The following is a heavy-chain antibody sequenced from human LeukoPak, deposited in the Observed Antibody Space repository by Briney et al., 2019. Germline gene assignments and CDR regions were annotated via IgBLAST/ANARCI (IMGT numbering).Heavy chain of an antibody. J-gene: IGHJ6*03. D-gene: IGHD2-2*01. V-gene: IGHV1-46*01. CDR2: INPSGGST. Sequence: ASVKVSCKASGYTFTSYYMHWVRQAPGQGLEWMGIINPSGGSTSYAQKFQGRVTMTRDTSTSTVYMELSSLRSEDTAVYYCARGRCSSTSCYFFGPYYYYMDVWGKGTTVTVSS. CDR3: ARGRCSSTSCYFFGPYYYYMDV. CDR1: GYTFTSYY.